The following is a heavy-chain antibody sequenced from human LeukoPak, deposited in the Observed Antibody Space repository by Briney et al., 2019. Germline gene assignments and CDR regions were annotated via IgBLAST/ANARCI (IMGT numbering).Heavy chain of an antibody. CDR3: ASVPAAIPL. V-gene: IGHV4-59*01. J-gene: IGHJ4*02. Sequence: PSETLSLTCTVSGGSISSYYWSWVRQPPGKGLEWIGFVYYTGSTNYSPSLKSRVTISVDTSKNQFSLKLSSVTAADTAVYYCASVPAAIPLWGQGTLVTVSS. CDR1: GGSISSYY. CDR2: VYYTGST. D-gene: IGHD2-2*02.